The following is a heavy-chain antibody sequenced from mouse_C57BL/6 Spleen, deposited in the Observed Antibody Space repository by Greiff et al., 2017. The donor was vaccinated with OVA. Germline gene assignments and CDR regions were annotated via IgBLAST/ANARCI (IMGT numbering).Heavy chain of an antibody. V-gene: IGHV1-80*01. CDR2: IYPGDGDT. CDR3: AREGDYAMDY. J-gene: IGHJ4*01. CDR1: GYAFSSSW. Sequence: QVQLKQSGAELVKPGASVKISCKASGYAFSSSWMNWVKQRPGKGLEWIGQIYPGDGDTNYNGKLKGKATLTADKSSSTAYMQLSSLTSEDSAVYFCAREGDYAMDYWGQGTSVTVSS.